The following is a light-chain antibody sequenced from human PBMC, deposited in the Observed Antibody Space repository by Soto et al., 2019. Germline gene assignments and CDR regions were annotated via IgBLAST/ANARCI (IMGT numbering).Light chain of an antibody. CDR2: AAS. CDR3: QQYDSYPRT. CDR1: XXISNN. J-gene: IGKJ1*01. V-gene: IGKV1-16*01. Sequence: DIQMTQSPSSLSASVGDXXXXXXXASXXISNNLDWFQQRPGKAPKSLIYAASSLQSGVPSRFSGSGSGTYFTLTISSLQPEDFATYYCQQYDSYPRTFGQGTKVEIK.